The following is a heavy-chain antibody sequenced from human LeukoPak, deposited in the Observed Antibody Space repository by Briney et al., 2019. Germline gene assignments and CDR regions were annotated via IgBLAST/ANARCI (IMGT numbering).Heavy chain of an antibody. CDR2: IWYDGSNK. Sequence: GRSLRLSCAASGFTFSSYGMHWVRQAPGKGLEWVAVIWYDGSNKYYADSVKGRFTISRDNYKNTLYLQMNSLRAEDTAVYYCARSIAAARTYYFDYWGQGTLVTVSS. V-gene: IGHV3-33*01. CDR1: GFTFSSYG. CDR3: ARSIAAARTYYFDY. D-gene: IGHD6-13*01. J-gene: IGHJ4*02.